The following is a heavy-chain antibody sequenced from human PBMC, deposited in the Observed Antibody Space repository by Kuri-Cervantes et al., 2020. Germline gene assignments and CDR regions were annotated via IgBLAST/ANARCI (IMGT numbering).Heavy chain of an antibody. J-gene: IGHJ4*02. Sequence: SETLSLTCTVSGGSVTSGTYYWSWIRQPPKKGLEWIGYIYTSGSTNYNPSLKSRVTMSVDTSKNQFSLKVTSVTAADTAVYYCGRRRGWSDRIENWGQGTLVTVSS. CDR3: GRRRGWSDRIEN. CDR2: IYTSGST. CDR1: GGSVTSGTYY. V-gene: IGHV4-61*01. D-gene: IGHD2-21*01.